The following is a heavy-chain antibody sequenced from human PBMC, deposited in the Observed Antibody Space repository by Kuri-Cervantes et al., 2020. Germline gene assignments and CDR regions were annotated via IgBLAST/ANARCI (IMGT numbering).Heavy chain of an antibody. CDR3: AREFVGGWPFDY. V-gene: IGHV3-7*03. CDR2: IKEDGSQK. J-gene: IGHJ4*02. CDR1: GFIFSNYW. D-gene: IGHD2-15*01. Sequence: GESLKISCAASGFIFSNYWMSWVRQAPGKGLEWVAHIKEDGSQKFYVDSVKGRFTISRDNAKNSLYLQMYSLRDEDTAVYYCAREFVGGWPFDYGGLGTLVTVSS.